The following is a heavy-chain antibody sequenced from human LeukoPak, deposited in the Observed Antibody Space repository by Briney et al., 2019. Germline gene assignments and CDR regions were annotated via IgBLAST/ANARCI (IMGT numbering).Heavy chain of an antibody. Sequence: SETLSLTCSVSSGSISFHYWSWIRQPPGKGLEWLGFIYYSGTTRYNPSLRGRVTMSADTSKNHFSLKLTSVTAADTAVYYCARLLNNDRSGGPDTFDIWGQGTMVTVSS. D-gene: IGHD3-22*01. V-gene: IGHV4-59*11. CDR2: IYYSGTT. CDR1: SGSISFHY. J-gene: IGHJ3*02. CDR3: ARLLNNDRSGGPDTFDI.